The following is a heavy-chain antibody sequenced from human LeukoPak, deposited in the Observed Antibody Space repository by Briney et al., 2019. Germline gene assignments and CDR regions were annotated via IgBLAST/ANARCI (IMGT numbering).Heavy chain of an antibody. CDR1: GFTFSSYW. V-gene: IGHV3-7*03. CDR3: ARGGGLDV. J-gene: IGHJ6*02. Sequence: GGSLRLSCAASGFTFSSYWMNWARQAPGKGLEWVASINHNGNVNHYVDSVKGRFTISRDNAKNSLYLQMSNLRAEDTAVYFCARGGGLDVWAKGPRSPSP. D-gene: IGHD3-16*01. CDR2: INHNGNVN.